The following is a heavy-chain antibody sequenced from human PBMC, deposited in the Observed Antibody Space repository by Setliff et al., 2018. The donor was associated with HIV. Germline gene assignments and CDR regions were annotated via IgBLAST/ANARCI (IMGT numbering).Heavy chain of an antibody. Sequence: NPSETLSLTCAVSGYSISSGYYWGWIRQPPGKGLEWIGSIYHSGSIDYNPSLKSRVTISMDTAKSQFSLKLTSVTAADTSIHHCARLGTSGWYSYFDYWGQGILVTVSS. V-gene: IGHV4-38-2*01. CDR2: IYHSGSI. D-gene: IGHD6-19*01. J-gene: IGHJ4*02. CDR1: GYSISSGYY. CDR3: ARLGTSGWYSYFDY.